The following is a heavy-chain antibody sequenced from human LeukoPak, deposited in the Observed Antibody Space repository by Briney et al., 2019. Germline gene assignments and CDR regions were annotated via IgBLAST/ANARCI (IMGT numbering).Heavy chain of an antibody. J-gene: IGHJ6*02. CDR1: GGTFSSYA. V-gene: IGHV1-69*13. CDR3: ANTVTSYYYYGMDV. CDR2: IIPIFGTA. D-gene: IGHD4-11*01. Sequence: ASVKVSCKASGGTFSSYAISWVRQAPGQGLEWMGGIIPIFGTANYAQKFQGRVTTTADESTSTAYMELSSLRSEDTAVYYCANTVTSYYYYGMDVWGQGTTVTVSS.